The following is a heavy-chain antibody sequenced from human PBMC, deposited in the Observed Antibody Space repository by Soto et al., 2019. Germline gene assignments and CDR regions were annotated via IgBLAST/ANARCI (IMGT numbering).Heavy chain of an antibody. CDR2: INAGNGNT. CDR1: GYTFTSYY. Sequence: ASVKVSCKASGYTFTSYYMHWVRQAPGQRLEWMGWINAGNGNTKYSQKFQGRVTITRDTSASTAYMELSSLRSEDTAVYYCASGYGDPPRYWYFDLWGRGTLVTVSS. V-gene: IGHV1-3*01. CDR3: ASGYGDPPRYWYFDL. D-gene: IGHD4-17*01. J-gene: IGHJ2*01.